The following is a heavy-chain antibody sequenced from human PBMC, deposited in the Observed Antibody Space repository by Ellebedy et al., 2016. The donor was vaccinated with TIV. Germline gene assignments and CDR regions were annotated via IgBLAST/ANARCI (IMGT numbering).Heavy chain of an antibody. CDR1: GFTFSDYY. V-gene: IGHV3-11*04. D-gene: IGHD4-17*01. Sequence: GESLKISCAASGFTFSDYYMSWIRQAPGKGLEWVSYISSSGSTIYYADSVKGRFTISRDNAKNSLYLQMNSLRAEDTAVYYCARDLAVTTYDDYWGQGTLVTVSS. CDR2: ISSSGSTI. J-gene: IGHJ4*02. CDR3: ARDLAVTTYDDY.